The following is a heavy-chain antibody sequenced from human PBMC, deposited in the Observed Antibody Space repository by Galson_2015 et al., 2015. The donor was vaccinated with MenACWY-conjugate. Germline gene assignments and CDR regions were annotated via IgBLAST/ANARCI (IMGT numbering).Heavy chain of an antibody. CDR3: ALDSSGYYHYWYFDL. V-gene: IGHV1-58*02. D-gene: IGHD3-22*01. CDR2: IVVGSGNT. Sequence: SVKVSCKASGFTFTTSAMQWVRQARGQRLEWIGWIVVGSGNTNYAQKFQERVTITGDMSTSTTYMELCSLRSEDTAVYYCALDSSGYYHYWYFDLWGRGTLVTVSS. CDR1: GFTFTTSA. J-gene: IGHJ2*01.